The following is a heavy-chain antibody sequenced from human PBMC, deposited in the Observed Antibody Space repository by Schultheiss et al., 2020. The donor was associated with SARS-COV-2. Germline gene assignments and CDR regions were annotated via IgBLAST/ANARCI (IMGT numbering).Heavy chain of an antibody. D-gene: IGHD2-15*01. CDR1: GFTFSSYS. CDR3: ARASPHCSGGSCYSHY. V-gene: IGHV3-21*01. Sequence: GESLKISCAASGFTFSSYSMNWVRQAPGKGLEWVSSISSSSSYIYYADSVKGRFTISRDNAKNSLYLQMNSLRAEDTAVYYCARASPHCSGGSCYSHYWGQGTLVTVSS. CDR2: ISSSSSYI. J-gene: IGHJ4*02.